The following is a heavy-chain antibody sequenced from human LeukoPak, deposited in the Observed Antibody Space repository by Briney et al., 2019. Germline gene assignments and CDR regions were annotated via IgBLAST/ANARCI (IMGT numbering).Heavy chain of an antibody. J-gene: IGHJ5*02. V-gene: IGHV4-61*05. CDR1: GGSISSNSYY. CDR3: AGSPLTGYLHWFDP. D-gene: IGHD3-9*01. Sequence: PSETLSLTCAVSGGSISSNSYYWGWIRQPPGKGLEWIGYIYYSGSTNYNPSLKSRVTISVDTSKNQFSLKLSSVTAADTAVYYCAGSPLTGYLHWFDPWGQGTLVTVSS. CDR2: IYYSGST.